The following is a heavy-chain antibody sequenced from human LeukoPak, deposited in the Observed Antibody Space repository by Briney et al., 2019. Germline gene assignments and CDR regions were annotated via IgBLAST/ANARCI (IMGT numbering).Heavy chain of an antibody. V-gene: IGHV3-30-3*01. Sequence: GGSLRLSCAASGFTFSSYAMHWVRQAPGKGLEWVAVISYDGSNKYYADSVKGRFTISRDNSKNTLYLQMNSLRAEDTAVYYCARDLWFGELYYWGQGTLVPSPQ. D-gene: IGHD3-10*01. CDR3: ARDLWFGELYY. CDR2: ISYDGSNK. J-gene: IGHJ4*02. CDR1: GFTFSSYA.